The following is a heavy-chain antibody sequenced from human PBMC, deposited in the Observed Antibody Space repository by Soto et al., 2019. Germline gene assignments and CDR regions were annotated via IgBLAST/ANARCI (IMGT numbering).Heavy chain of an antibody. CDR2: ISDSGGSP. CDR3: ARYALGLSPWWYNWFDR. CDR1: GFTFSSYA. J-gene: IGHJ5*02. D-gene: IGHD2-8*02. V-gene: IGHV3-23*01. Sequence: VQLLESEGGLVQPGGSLRLSCAASGFTFSSYAMNWVRQTPGEGLEWVSGISDSGGSPYYADSVKGRFTISRDNSKNTLSLQMDSLRAEDTGVYYCARYALGLSPWWYNWFDRWGQGTLVSVSS.